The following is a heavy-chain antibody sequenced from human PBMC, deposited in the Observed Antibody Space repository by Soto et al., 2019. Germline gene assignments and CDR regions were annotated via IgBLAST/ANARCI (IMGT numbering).Heavy chain of an antibody. D-gene: IGHD6-13*01. J-gene: IGHJ6*02. V-gene: IGHV3-11*01. CDR3: ARDAGPNGLDV. CDR2: ISTGGTPT. Sequence: QVQLVESGGGVVKPGGSLRLSCAASGFNFNDYYMGWLRQAPGKGLEWVAYISTGGTPTYFADSLKGRFTTSRDNTQKSMYLHMNSLRAEETAVYYCARDAGPNGLDVWGPGTTVTVSS. CDR1: GFNFNDYY.